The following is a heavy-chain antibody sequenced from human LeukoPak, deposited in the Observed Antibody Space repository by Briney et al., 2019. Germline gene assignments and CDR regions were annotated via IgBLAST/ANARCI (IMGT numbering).Heavy chain of an antibody. CDR3: AELGITMIGGV. Sequence: GGSLRLSCAASGFTFSSHEMNWVRQAPGKGLEWVSYISSSGSTIYYADSVKGRFTISRDNAKNSLYLQTNSLRAEDTAVYYCAELGITMIGGVWGKGTTVTISS. CDR2: ISSSGSTI. V-gene: IGHV3-48*03. D-gene: IGHD3-10*02. J-gene: IGHJ6*04. CDR1: GFTFSSHE.